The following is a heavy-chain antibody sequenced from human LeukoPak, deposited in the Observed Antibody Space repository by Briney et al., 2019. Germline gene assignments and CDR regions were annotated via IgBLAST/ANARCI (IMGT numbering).Heavy chain of an antibody. D-gene: IGHD3-10*01. CDR1: GGSISSYY. CDR2: IFYSGST. J-gene: IGHJ3*02. Sequence: SETLSLTCTVSGGSISSYYWGWIRQPPGKGLEWIGNIFYSGSTYYSPSLKSRVTISLDTSRNQFSLKLNSVTAADTAVYYCAKSNGYGLVDIWGQGTLVTVSS. V-gene: IGHV4-39*07. CDR3: AKSNGYGLVDI.